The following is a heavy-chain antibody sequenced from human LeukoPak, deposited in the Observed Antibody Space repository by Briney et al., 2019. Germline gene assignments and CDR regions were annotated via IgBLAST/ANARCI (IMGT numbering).Heavy chain of an antibody. V-gene: IGHV3-30*18. CDR1: GFSFSNFA. D-gene: IGHD6-6*01. J-gene: IGHJ6*02. Sequence: GGSLRLSCAASGFSFSNFAMHWVRQAPGKGLEWVAVILSDGSNEYYGDSVKGRFIISRDNSKDTLNLQMNSLRGDDTAVYYCAKRGARRSDWYGMDVWGQGTSVTVSS. CDR3: AKRGARRSDWYGMDV. CDR2: ILSDGSNE.